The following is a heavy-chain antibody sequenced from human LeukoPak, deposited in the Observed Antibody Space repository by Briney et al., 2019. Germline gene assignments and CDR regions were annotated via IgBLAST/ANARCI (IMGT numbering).Heavy chain of an antibody. CDR1: GFTFSSYA. V-gene: IGHV3-23*01. J-gene: IGHJ4*02. D-gene: IGHD3-22*01. CDR2: ISGSGGST. CDR3: AKDGHYDSSGPYYFDY. Sequence: GGSLRLSCAVSGFTFSSYAMSWVRQAPGKGLEWVSAISGSGGSTYYADSVKGRFTISRDNSKNTLYLQMNSLRAEDTAVYYCAKDGHYDSSGPYYFDYWGQGTLVTVSS.